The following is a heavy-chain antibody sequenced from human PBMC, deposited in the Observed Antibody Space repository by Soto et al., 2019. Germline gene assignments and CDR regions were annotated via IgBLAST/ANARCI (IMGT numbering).Heavy chain of an antibody. CDR1: GDSISSDDYY. CDR3: ARSHFYSAYVVDW. D-gene: IGHD5-12*01. J-gene: IGHJ4*02. CDR2: TSYSGTT. V-gene: IGHV4-30-4*01. Sequence: QVQLQESGPGVVKPSQTLSLTCTVSGDSISSDDYYWSWIPQLPGKGLEWIGYTSYSGTTSYNPSLKNRVLFSVDTSKKKFSLKLTSVTAAATAVYYCARSHFYSAYVVDWWGQGTLVTVSS.